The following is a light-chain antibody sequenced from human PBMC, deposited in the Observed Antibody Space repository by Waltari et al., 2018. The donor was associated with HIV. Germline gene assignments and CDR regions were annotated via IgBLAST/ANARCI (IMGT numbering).Light chain of an antibody. J-gene: IGLJ2*01. CDR3: QSYDTYSHFV. V-gene: IGLV6-57*01. Sequence: FMLTQPHSVSESPGKAVTISCTRSSGVIASNYVQWYQQRPGSSPTTVIYEASQSPSGVPDLFSGSIDRSSNSAALTISGLRTEDEACYYCQSYDTYSHFVFGGGTTLTAL. CDR2: EAS. CDR1: SGVIASNY.